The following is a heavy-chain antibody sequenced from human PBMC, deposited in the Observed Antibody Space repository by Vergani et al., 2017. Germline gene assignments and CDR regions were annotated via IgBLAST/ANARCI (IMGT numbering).Heavy chain of an antibody. CDR2: ISTYNGNT. D-gene: IGHD6-13*01. Sequence: VQLVQSGAEVKKPGASVKVSCKASGYTFISYGITWVRQAPGQGLEWRGWISTYNGNTNYAQKFQGGVTMTTDTSTRTAYMELGSLRSDDTAVYYCARGPFSSSWNYFDYWGQGTLVTVSS. CDR3: ARGPFSSSWNYFDY. CDR1: GYTFISYG. J-gene: IGHJ4*02. V-gene: IGHV1-18*01.